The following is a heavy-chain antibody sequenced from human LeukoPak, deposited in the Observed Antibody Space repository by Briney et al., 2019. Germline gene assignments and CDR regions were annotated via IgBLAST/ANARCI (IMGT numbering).Heavy chain of an antibody. CDR2: ISGSGGST. V-gene: IGHV3-23*01. J-gene: IGHJ4*02. Sequence: GGSLRLSCAISGFTFSSYAMSWVRQAPGKGLEWVSAISGSGGSTYYADSVKGRFPISRDNSKNTLYLQMNSLRAEDTAVYYCAKGNAGYSSSWYYFDYWGQGTLVTVSS. D-gene: IGHD6-13*01. CDR1: GFTFSSYA. CDR3: AKGNAGYSSSWYYFDY.